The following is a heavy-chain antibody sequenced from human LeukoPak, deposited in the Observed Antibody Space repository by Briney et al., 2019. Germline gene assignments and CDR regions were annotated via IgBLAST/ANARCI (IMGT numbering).Heavy chain of an antibody. CDR3: ARAEYTYGYGVEWFDP. CDR2: ISYTGST. CDR1: GGSISSGGYY. V-gene: IGHV4-61*08. J-gene: IGHJ5*02. Sequence: PSETLSLTCTVSGGSISSGGYYWSWIRQPPGKGLECIGYISYTGSTNYNPSLKSRVTISLDPSKNQFSLKLSSVTAADTAVYYCARAEYTYGYGVEWFDPWGQGALVTVSS. D-gene: IGHD5-18*01.